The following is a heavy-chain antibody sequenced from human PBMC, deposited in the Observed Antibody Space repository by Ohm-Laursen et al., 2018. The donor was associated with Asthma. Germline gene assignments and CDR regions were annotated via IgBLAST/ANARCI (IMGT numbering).Heavy chain of an antibody. V-gene: IGHV4-34*01. CDR2: ASYTGSS. CDR3: ARHRATGTFRGPVDY. J-gene: IGHJ4*02. Sequence: SDTLSLTCAVYGGSFSGYYWSRIRQPPGKGLEWIGSASYTGSSSYIPSLKSRVTISVDTSKSQFSLSLSSLTAADTAVYYCARHRATGTFRGPVDYWGQGTLVTVSS. D-gene: IGHD7-27*01. CDR1: GGSFSGYY.